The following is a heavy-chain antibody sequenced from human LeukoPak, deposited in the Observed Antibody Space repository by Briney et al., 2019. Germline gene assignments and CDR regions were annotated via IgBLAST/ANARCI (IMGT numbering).Heavy chain of an antibody. CDR1: GGSISSSNW. V-gene: IGHV4-4*02. Sequence: SGTLSLTCAASGGSISSSNWWSWVRQPPGKGLEWIGEIYHSGSTNYNPSLKSRVTISVDKSKNQFSLKLSSVTAADTAVYYFARADCSGGSCYLVDYWGQGTLVTVSS. J-gene: IGHJ4*02. CDR2: IYHSGST. CDR3: ARADCSGGSCYLVDY. D-gene: IGHD2-15*01.